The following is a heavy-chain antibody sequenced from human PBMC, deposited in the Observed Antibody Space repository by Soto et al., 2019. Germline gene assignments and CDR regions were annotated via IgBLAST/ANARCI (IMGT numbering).Heavy chain of an antibody. CDR2: FDPGPPYT. J-gene: IGHJ6*02. D-gene: IGHD6-13*01. V-gene: IGHV5-10-1*01. CDR3: ARHGGSYSSSWSAEGV. CDR1: GYIFTSYW. Sequence: PGDPLKISCKGSGYIFTSYWISWSNQIRGKGLVGMGKFDPGPPYTNYSPSFQGHVTISADKSISTAYLQWSSLKASDTAMYYCARHGGSYSSSWSAEGVSGQGTTVTVSS.